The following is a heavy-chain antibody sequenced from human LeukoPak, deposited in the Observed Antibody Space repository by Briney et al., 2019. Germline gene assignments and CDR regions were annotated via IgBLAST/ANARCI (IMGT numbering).Heavy chain of an antibody. V-gene: IGHV3-15*01. CDR1: GFTFSNAW. CDR3: TTDSYDSLYYMDV. CDR2: IKSKTDGGTT. Sequence: GGSLRLSCAASGFTFSNAWISWVRQAPGKGLEWVGRIKSKTDGGTTDYAAPVKGRFTISRDDSKNTLYLQMNSLKTEDTAVYYCTTDSYDSLYYMDVWGKGTTVTVSS. J-gene: IGHJ6*03. D-gene: IGHD3-22*01.